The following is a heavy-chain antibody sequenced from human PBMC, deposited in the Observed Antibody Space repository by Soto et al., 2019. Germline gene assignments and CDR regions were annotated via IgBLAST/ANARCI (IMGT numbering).Heavy chain of an antibody. CDR2: ISGSGGST. Sequence: EVQLLESGGGLVQPGGSLRLSCAASGFTFSSYAMSWVRQAPGKGLEWVSAISGSGGSTYYADSVKGRFTISRDNSKNARYLQMNSLRAEDTAVYYCASTDSSSWQNDAFEIWGQGTMVTVSS. D-gene: IGHD6-13*01. V-gene: IGHV3-23*01. CDR3: ASTDSSSWQNDAFEI. J-gene: IGHJ3*02. CDR1: GFTFSSYA.